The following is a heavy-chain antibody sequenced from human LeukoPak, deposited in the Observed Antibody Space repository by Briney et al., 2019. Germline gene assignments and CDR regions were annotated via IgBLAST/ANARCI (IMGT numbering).Heavy chain of an antibody. J-gene: IGHJ6*03. CDR1: GFTFSSYA. Sequence: GRSLRLSCAASGFTFSSYAMHWVRQAPGKGLEWVAVISYDGSNKYYADSVKGRFTISRDNSKNTLYLQMNSLSAEDTAVYFCAKEKVAAGDTYYYYYMDVWGKGTTVTVSS. CDR2: ISYDGSNK. V-gene: IGHV3-30-3*01. CDR3: AKEKVAAGDTYYYYYMDV. D-gene: IGHD6-25*01.